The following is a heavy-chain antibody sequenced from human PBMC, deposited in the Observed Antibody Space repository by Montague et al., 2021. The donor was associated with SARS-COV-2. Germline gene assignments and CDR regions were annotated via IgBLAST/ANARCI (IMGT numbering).Heavy chain of an antibody. J-gene: IGHJ4*02. Sequence: SETLSLTCAVYGGSFSDYYWSWVRQPPGKGLEWIGEINHRGTSNYNPSLKSRVSISVDTSKNQFPLYPSSVTAADTAVYYCARGRQHFNMIVVVMTGGEYYFDYWGQGTLVTVSS. V-gene: IGHV4-34*01. D-gene: IGHD3-22*01. CDR1: GGSFSDYY. CDR2: INHRGTS. CDR3: ARGRQHFNMIVVVMTGGEYYFDY.